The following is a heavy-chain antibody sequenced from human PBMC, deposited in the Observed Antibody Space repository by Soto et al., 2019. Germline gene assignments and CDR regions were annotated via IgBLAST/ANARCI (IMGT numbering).Heavy chain of an antibody. Sequence: GGSLRLSCALPGGIFHGYGMHWVRQAPGKGLEWVSAISGSGGSTYYADSVKGRFTISRDNSKNTLYLQMNSLRAEDTAVYYCAKVVLAVLWFGEPIDYWGQGTLVTVSS. CDR1: GGIFHGYG. V-gene: IGHV3-23*01. CDR3: AKVVLAVLWFGEPIDY. D-gene: IGHD3-10*01. CDR2: ISGSGGST. J-gene: IGHJ4*02.